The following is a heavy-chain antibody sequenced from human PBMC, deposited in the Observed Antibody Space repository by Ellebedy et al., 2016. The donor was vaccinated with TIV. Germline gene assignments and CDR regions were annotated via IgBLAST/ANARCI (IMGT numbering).Heavy chain of an antibody. CDR2: IWYDGSNK. D-gene: IGHD3-3*01. Sequence: PGGSLRLSCAASGFTFSSYGMHWVRQAPGKGLEWVAVIWYDGSNKYYADSVKGRFTISRDNSKNTLYLQMNSLRAEDTAVYYCAREGGELRFLEWLLSAGFDYWGQGTLVTVSS. V-gene: IGHV3-33*01. J-gene: IGHJ4*02. CDR1: GFTFSSYG. CDR3: AREGGELRFLEWLLSAGFDY.